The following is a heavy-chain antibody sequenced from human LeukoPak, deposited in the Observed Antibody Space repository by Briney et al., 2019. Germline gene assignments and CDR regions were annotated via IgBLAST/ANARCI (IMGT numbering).Heavy chain of an antibody. CDR2: IWYDGRDK. D-gene: IGHD5-18*01. CDR1: GFTFSGCG. J-gene: IGHJ4*02. V-gene: IGHV3-30*02. Sequence: GGSLRLSCAASGFTFSGCGMHWVRQAPGEGLEWVAFIWYDGRDKYYVDSVEGRFTISRDNSKNTLYLQMNSLRAEDTAMYYCAKDPYSYGSYFDYWGQGTLVTVSS. CDR3: AKDPYSYGSYFDY.